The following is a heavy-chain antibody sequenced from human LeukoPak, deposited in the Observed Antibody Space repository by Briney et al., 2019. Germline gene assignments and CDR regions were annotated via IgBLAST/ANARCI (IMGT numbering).Heavy chain of an antibody. CDR3: ARDKIVGATFLDY. V-gene: IGHV3-7*01. CDR2: IKQDESER. J-gene: IGHJ4*02. CDR1: GFTFSSYA. D-gene: IGHD1-26*01. Sequence: GGSLRLSCAASGFTFSSYAMHWVRQAPGKGLEGVANIKQDESERYYVDSVKGRFTISRGNAKNSLYLQMNSLRAADTAVYYCARDKIVGATFLDYWGQGTLVTVSS.